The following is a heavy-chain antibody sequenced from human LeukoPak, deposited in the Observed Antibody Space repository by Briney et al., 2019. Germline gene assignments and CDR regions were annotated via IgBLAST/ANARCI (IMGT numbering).Heavy chain of an antibody. CDR3: ARAPYYYGSGSYYYYYYMDV. CDR2: IYTSGST. V-gene: IGHV4-61*02. Sequence: PSETLSLTCTVSGGSISSGSYYWSWIRQPAGKGLEWIGRIYTSGSTNYNPSLKSRVTMSVDTSKNQFSLKLSSVTAADTAVYYCARAPYYYGSGSYYYYYYMDVWGKGTTVTISS. D-gene: IGHD3-10*01. CDR1: GGSISSGSYY. J-gene: IGHJ6*03.